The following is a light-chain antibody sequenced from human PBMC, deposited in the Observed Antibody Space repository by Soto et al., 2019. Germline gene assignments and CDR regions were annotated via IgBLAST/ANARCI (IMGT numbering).Light chain of an antibody. J-gene: IGKJ2*01. CDR3: QQYNISYT. CDR1: QSISSW. Sequence: DIPMTQSPSTLSASVGDRVTITCRASQSISSWLAWYQQKPGKAPKLLIYDASSLESGVPSRFSGSGSGTEFTLTISSLQPDDFATYYCQQYNISYTFGQGTKLEIK. CDR2: DAS. V-gene: IGKV1-5*01.